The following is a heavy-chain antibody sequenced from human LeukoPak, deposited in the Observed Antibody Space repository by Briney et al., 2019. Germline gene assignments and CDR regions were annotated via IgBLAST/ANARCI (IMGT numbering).Heavy chain of an antibody. CDR3: ARDRLGYCSGGSCFGDY. CDR2: ISSSGTTI. D-gene: IGHD2-15*01. V-gene: IGHV3-48*03. CDR1: GFTFSSYE. J-gene: IGHJ4*02. Sequence: PGGPLRLSGEASGFTFSSYEMNWVRQAPGKGLEWLSYISSSGTTIYYADSVKGRFTISRDNAKNALYLQMNSLRAEDTAVYYCARDRLGYCSGGSCFGDYWGQGTLVTVSS.